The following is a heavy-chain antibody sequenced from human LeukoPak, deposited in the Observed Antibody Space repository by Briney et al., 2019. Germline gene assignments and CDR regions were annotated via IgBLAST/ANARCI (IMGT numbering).Heavy chain of an antibody. J-gene: IGHJ4*02. CDR1: GGTFSSYA. Sequence: SVKVSCKASGGTFSSYAISWVRQAPGQGLEWMGGIIPIFGTANYAQKFQGRVTITADESTSTAYMELSSLRSEDTAVYYCAREYMVRGVEEFDYWGQGTLVTVSS. CDR3: AREYMVRGVEEFDY. D-gene: IGHD3-10*01. V-gene: IGHV1-69*01. CDR2: IIPIFGTA.